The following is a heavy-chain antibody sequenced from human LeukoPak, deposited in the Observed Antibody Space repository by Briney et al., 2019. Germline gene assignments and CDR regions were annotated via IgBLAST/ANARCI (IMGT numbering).Heavy chain of an antibody. V-gene: IGHV1-2*02. J-gene: IGHJ5*02. Sequence: ASVTVSCKASGYTLTAYYMHWVRQAPGQGLEWMGWIDPNSGATDSAQKFQGRVTVTRDTSLNTVYMELSRLTSDDTAVYYCARGRTSLTAWFVPWGQGTLVTVSS. CDR3: ARGRTSLTAWFVP. CDR1: GYTLTAYY. CDR2: IDPNSGAT. D-gene: IGHD4-11*01.